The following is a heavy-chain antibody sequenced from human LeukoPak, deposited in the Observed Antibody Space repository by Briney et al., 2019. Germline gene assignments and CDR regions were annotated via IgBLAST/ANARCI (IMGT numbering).Heavy chain of an antibody. CDR3: ARLSGSSRDRFDY. D-gene: IGHD1-26*01. V-gene: IGHV4-59*08. J-gene: IGHJ4*02. CDR1: GGSISSYY. CDR2: IYYSGSN. Sequence: SETLSLTCPVSGGSISSYYWSWIRQPPGKGLEWIGYIYYSGSNNYNPSLKSRVTISVDTAKNQFSLKLSSVTAADTAVYYCARLSGSSRDRFDYGGQGTLVTVSS.